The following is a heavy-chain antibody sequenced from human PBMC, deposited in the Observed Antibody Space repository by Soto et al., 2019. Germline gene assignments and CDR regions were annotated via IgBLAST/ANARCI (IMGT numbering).Heavy chain of an antibody. CDR3: ARGFSSSWYENDYYYYMDV. CDR1: GGSFSGYY. V-gene: IGHV4-34*01. D-gene: IGHD6-13*01. J-gene: IGHJ6*03. CDR2: INHSGST. Sequence: SETLSLTCAVYGGSFSGYYWSWIRQPPGKGLEWIGEINHSGSTNYNPSLKSRVTISVDTSKNQFSLKLSSVTAADTAVYYCARGFSSSWYENDYYYYMDVWGKGTTVTVSS.